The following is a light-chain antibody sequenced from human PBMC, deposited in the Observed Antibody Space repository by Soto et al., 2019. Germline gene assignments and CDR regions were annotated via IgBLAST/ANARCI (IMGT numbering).Light chain of an antibody. Sequence: EIVMTQSPPTLSVSPRARASLXCRASQSVSSNLAWYQHRPGQAPRLLIYDASTRATDIPARFSASGSGTEFTLTISSLQSADFAVYYCEQYNAWPSITFGQGTRLEIK. CDR3: EQYNAWPSIT. CDR2: DAS. V-gene: IGKV3-15*01. CDR1: QSVSSN. J-gene: IGKJ5*01.